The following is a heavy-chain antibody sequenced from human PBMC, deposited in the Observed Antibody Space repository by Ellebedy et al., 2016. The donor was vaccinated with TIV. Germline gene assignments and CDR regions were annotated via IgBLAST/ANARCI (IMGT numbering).Heavy chain of an antibody. Sequence: GESLKISCTVSGFPFSSYWMNWVRQAPGKGLEWVANIDRDGREKNTVDSVKGRFTISRDNAKNTLYLHMNNLRAEDTAVYYCATGMITAYEIWGQGTMVTVSS. D-gene: IGHD3-16*01. CDR2: IDRDGREK. J-gene: IGHJ3*02. V-gene: IGHV3-7*02. CDR3: ATGMITAYEI. CDR1: GFPFSSYW.